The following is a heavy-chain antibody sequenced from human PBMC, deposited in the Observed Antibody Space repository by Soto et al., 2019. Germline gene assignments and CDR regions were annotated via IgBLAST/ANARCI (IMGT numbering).Heavy chain of an antibody. CDR1: GYSFTIYW. CDR3: ARSRYCSSTSCYTGPFSSQYGMDV. CDR2: IYPGDSDT. Sequence: GESLKISCKGSGYSFTIYWIDWVRQMPGKGLEWMGIIYPGDSDTRYSPSFQGQVTISADKSIGTAYLQWSSLKASDTAMYYCARSRYCSSTSCYTGPFSSQYGMDVWGQGTTVTVS. J-gene: IGHJ6*02. D-gene: IGHD2-2*02. V-gene: IGHV5-51*01.